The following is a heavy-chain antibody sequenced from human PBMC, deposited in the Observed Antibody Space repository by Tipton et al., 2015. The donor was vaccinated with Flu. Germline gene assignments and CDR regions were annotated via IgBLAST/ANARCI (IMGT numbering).Heavy chain of an antibody. J-gene: IGHJ4*02. D-gene: IGHD1-1*01. CDR3: ARKVTTARHNWNYIDS. CDR2: INHSGST. V-gene: IGHV4-34*01. Sequence: TLSLTCTVSGGSIADNGYYWSWIRQPPGKGLEWIGEINHSGSTNYDPSLKTRVIMSVDTSKNQFSLKLTSVTAADTAVYYCARKVTTARHNWNYIDSWGQGTLVTVSS. CDR1: GGSIADNGYY.